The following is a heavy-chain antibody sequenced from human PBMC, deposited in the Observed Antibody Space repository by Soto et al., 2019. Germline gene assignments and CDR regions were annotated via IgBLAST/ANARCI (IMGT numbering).Heavy chain of an antibody. D-gene: IGHD6-13*01. J-gene: IGHJ6*03. CDR1: GYTFTIYD. Sequence: TSVKVSCKASGYTFTIYDIDWVRQATGQGLEWMGWMNPNSGNTGYAQKFQGRVTMTRNTSISTAYMELSRLRSEDTAVYYCAIGNSPWYFYYYYYYMDVWGKGTTVTVSS. V-gene: IGHV1-8*01. CDR2: MNPNSGNT. CDR3: AIGNSPWYFYYYYYYMDV.